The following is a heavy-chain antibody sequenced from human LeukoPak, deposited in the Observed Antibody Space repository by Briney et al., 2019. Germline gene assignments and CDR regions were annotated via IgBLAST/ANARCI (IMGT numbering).Heavy chain of an antibody. CDR3: ARELGKLFDY. CDR1: GGSFSGYY. V-gene: IGHV4-34*01. J-gene: IGHJ4*02. CDR2: INHSGST. D-gene: IGHD1-1*01. Sequence: SETLSLTCAVYGGSFSGYYWSWIRQPPGKGLEWIGEINHSGSTNYNPSLKSRVTISVDTSKNQFSLKLSSVTAADTAVYYCARELGKLFDYWGQGTLVTVSS.